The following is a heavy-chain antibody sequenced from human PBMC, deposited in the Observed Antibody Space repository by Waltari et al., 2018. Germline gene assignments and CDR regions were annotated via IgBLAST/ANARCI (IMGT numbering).Heavy chain of an antibody. J-gene: IGHJ3*01. D-gene: IGHD2-21*01. V-gene: IGHV3-66*02. CDR2: IYVSGCT. CDR3: TREVRRGLCCDL. CDR1: GFTVTTNF. Sequence: EVGLVESGGGLVHPWESLTLSCAASGFTVTTNFLTWVRQAPGKGAEWGWAIYVSGCTLQADSVKGRFTVSRDTSRNTVSLQMRSRIVDDTAVYYCTREVRRGLCCDLWGLGTKVTVSA.